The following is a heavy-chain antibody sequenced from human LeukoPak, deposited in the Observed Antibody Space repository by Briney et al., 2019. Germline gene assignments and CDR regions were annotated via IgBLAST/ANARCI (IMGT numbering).Heavy chain of an antibody. Sequence: VASVKVSCKASGGTFSIYAISWVRQAPGQGLEWMGGIIPIFGTANYAQKFQGRVTITADESTSTAYMELSSLRSEDTAVYYCARLIAVAGRQKVDYWGQGTLVTVSS. J-gene: IGHJ4*02. V-gene: IGHV1-69*13. D-gene: IGHD6-19*01. CDR2: IIPIFGTA. CDR3: ARLIAVAGRQKVDY. CDR1: GGTFSIYA.